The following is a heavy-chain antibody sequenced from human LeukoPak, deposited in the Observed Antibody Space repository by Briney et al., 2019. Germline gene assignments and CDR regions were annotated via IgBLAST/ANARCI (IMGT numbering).Heavy chain of an antibody. J-gene: IGHJ6*03. D-gene: IGHD1-26*01. V-gene: IGHV4-34*01. CDR2: INHSGST. CDR1: GESFTDYQ. Sequence: SETLSLTCAVYGESFTDYQWSWIRQPPGKGLEWIGEINHSGSTDYNPYLKSRVTMSIDTSTKQFSLKLDSVTAADTGVYYCARRGGRCNLRKGYYYYMDVWDKGSTVTVSS. CDR3: ARRGGRCNLRKGYYYYMDV.